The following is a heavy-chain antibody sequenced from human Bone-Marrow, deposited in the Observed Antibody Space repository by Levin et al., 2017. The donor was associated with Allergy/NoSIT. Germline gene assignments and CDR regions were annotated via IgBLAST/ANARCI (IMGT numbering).Heavy chain of an antibody. CDR3: AKNRQWLAPKNFDY. D-gene: IGHD6-19*01. CDR2: ISGSGDSS. CDR1: GFTFSSYA. Sequence: GESLKISCAASGFTFSSYAMSWVRQAPGKGLEWVSSISGSGDSSYYADSVKGRFTISRDYSKNTLYLQMNSLRAEDTAIYYCAKNRQWLAPKNFDYWGQGTLVTVSS. V-gene: IGHV3-23*01. J-gene: IGHJ4*02.